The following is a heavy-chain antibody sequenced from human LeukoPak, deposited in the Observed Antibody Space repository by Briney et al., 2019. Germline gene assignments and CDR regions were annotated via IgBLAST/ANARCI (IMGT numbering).Heavy chain of an antibody. Sequence: PGGSLRLSCAASGFTFSTYAMHWVRQAPGKGLEWVAVTSYDGSNKYYADSVKGRFTISRDNSKNTLYLQMNSLRAEDTAVYSCARGGASCTSTICSWGGIDYWGQGTLVTVSS. CDR1: GFTFSTYA. V-gene: IGHV3-30*03. CDR3: ARGGASCTSTICSWGGIDY. J-gene: IGHJ4*02. CDR2: TSYDGSNK. D-gene: IGHD2-2*01.